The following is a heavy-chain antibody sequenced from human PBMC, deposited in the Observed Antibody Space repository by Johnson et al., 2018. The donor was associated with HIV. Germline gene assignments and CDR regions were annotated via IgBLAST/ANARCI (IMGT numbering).Heavy chain of an antibody. CDR1: GFTFSHAW. CDR3: ATGASSTWSLGALDI. Sequence: MQLVESGGGLVKPGGSLRLSCAASGFTFSHAWMTWVRQAPGKGLEWIGRIKSKTDGGTTEYAEPVKGRFTISRDDSKNSLYLQMNSLKSEDTAVYYCATGASSTWSLGALDIWGQGTMVTVSS. J-gene: IGHJ3*02. CDR2: IKSKTDGGTT. D-gene: IGHD6-13*01. V-gene: IGHV3-15*01.